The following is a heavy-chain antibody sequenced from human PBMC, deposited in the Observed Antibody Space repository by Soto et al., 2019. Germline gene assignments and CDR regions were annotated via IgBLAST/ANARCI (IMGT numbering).Heavy chain of an antibody. Sequence: QVHLVQSGAEVKKPGASVKVSCKASGYTFTSYGITWVRQAHGQGLEWMGWISAHNGNTDYAQKLQGRVIVTRDTSTSTAYMELRSLISDDTAVYYWARGRYGDYWGQGALVTVSS. V-gene: IGHV1-18*01. CDR3: ARGRYGDY. D-gene: IGHD1-1*01. CDR1: GYTFTSYG. J-gene: IGHJ4*02. CDR2: ISAHNGNT.